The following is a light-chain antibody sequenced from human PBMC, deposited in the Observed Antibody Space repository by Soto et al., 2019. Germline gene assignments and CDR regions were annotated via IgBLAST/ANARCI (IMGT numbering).Light chain of an antibody. Sequence: QSALTQPASVSGSPGESITISCTGTSSDVGAYNYVSWYQQHPGKAPKLMIYDVSNRPSGVSNRFSGSKSGNTASLTISGLQAEDDADYYCSSYTSTNSLFGGGTQLTLL. V-gene: IGLV2-14*03. CDR2: DVS. CDR3: SSYTSTNSL. J-gene: IGLJ7*01. CDR1: SSDVGAYNY.